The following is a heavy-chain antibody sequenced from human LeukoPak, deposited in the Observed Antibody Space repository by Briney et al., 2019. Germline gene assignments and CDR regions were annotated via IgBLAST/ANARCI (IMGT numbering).Heavy chain of an antibody. CDR2: IKSKTDGGTT. CDR1: GFTFSNAW. V-gene: IGHV3-15*01. Sequence: GGSLRLSCAASGFTFSNAWMSWVRQAPGKGLEWVGRIKSKTDGGTTDYAAPVKGRFTISRDDSKNTLYLQMNSLKTEDTAVYYCTTGYGYYDSSGYWPYFDYWGQETLVTVSS. D-gene: IGHD3-22*01. CDR3: TTGYGYYDSSGYWPYFDY. J-gene: IGHJ4*02.